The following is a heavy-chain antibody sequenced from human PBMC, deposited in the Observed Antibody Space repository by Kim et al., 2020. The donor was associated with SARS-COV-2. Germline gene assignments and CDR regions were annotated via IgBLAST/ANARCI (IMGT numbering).Heavy chain of an antibody. D-gene: IGHD3-10*01. CDR3: ARGGAVLLWFGELLRDNWFDP. CDR1: GGSFSGYY. J-gene: IGHJ5*02. Sequence: SETLSLTCAVYGGSFSGYYWSWIRQPPGKGLEWIGEINHSGSTNYNPSLKSRVTISVDTSKNQFSLKLSSVTAADTAVYYCARGGAVLLWFGELLRDNWFDPWGQGTLVPVSS. V-gene: IGHV4-34*01. CDR2: INHSGST.